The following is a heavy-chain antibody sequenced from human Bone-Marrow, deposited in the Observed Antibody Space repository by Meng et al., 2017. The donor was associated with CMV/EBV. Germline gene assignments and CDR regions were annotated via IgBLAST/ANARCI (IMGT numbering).Heavy chain of an antibody. CDR2: ISAYNGNT. Sequence: ASVKVSCKASGYTFTSYGISWVRQAPGQGLEWMGWISAYNGNTNYAQKLQGRVTMTTDTSTSTAYMELRSLRSGDTAVYYCARDKRIAARPSLDYWGQGTLVTVSS. CDR3: ARDKRIAARPSLDY. D-gene: IGHD6-6*01. J-gene: IGHJ4*02. V-gene: IGHV1-18*01. CDR1: GYTFTSYG.